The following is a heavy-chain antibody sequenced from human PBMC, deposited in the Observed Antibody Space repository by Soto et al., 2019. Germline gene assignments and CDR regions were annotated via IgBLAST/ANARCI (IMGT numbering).Heavy chain of an antibody. CDR2: IYYSGST. D-gene: IGHD7-27*01. V-gene: IGHV4-31*03. Sequence: QVQLQESGPGLVKPSQTLSLTCTVSGGSISSGGYYWSWIRQHPGKGLEWIGYIYYSGSTYYNPSLKSRVTISVDTSKNQFSLQLSSVTAADTAVYYCARDRWGTYYYYGMDVWGQGTTVTVSS. CDR1: GGSISSGGYY. J-gene: IGHJ6*02. CDR3: ARDRWGTYYYYGMDV.